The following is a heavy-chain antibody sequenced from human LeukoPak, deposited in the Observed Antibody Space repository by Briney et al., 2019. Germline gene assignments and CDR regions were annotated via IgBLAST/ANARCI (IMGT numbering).Heavy chain of an antibody. D-gene: IGHD3-10*01. CDR2: IVVGTGYT. Sequence: GTSVKVSCKASGFTFSTSAVQWVRQARGQRLEWIGWIVVGTGYTNYAQKFQERVTITRDMFTDTAYMELSSLRSEDTAVYYCATMNYYVSGSYVIDYWGQGTLVTVSS. V-gene: IGHV1-58*01. CDR1: GFTFSTSA. J-gene: IGHJ4*02. CDR3: ATMNYYVSGSYVIDY.